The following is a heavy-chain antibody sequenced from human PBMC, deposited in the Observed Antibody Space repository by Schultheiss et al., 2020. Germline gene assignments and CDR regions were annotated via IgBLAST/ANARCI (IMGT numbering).Heavy chain of an antibody. CDR1: GFTFSSYG. V-gene: IGHV3-30*03. Sequence: GESLKISCAASGFTFSSYGMHWVRQAPGKGLEWVAVISYDGSNKYYADSVKGRFTISRDNSKNTLYLQMNSLRAEDTAVYYCARIQTRSGWERLDYYYYGMDVWGQGTTVTVSS. J-gene: IGHJ6*02. CDR3: ARIQTRSGWERLDYYYYGMDV. CDR2: ISYDGSNK. D-gene: IGHD1-26*01.